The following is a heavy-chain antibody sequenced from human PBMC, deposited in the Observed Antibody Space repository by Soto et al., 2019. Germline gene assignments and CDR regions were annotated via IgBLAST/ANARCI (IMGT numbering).Heavy chain of an antibody. J-gene: IGHJ5*01. V-gene: IGHV6-1*01. CDR2: TYYRSRWYF. CDR1: RASVSTNTST. D-gene: IGHD3-22*01. CDR3: VRLIGNSWLDS. Sequence: PLKTLSLTCDISRASVSTNTSTWDWIRQSPSRGLEWLGRTYYRSRWYFDYAVSVKSRITISPDISNNQVSLQLTSVTPDDTAIYYCVRLIGNSWLDSWGQGTLVTVSS.